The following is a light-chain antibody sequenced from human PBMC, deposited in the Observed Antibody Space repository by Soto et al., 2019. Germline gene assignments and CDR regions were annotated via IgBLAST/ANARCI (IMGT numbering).Light chain of an antibody. CDR1: QSIGRF. CDR2: VAS. J-gene: IGKJ4*01. CDR3: QQSFTTPLT. Sequence: DIQMTQSPSSLSASVGDRVTITCRASQSIGRFLNWHQQKPGKAANVLINVASTLRSGVPSRFSGSGSGTDFNLTINSLQPEDFATYFCQQSFTTPLTFGGGTKVDI. V-gene: IGKV1-39*01.